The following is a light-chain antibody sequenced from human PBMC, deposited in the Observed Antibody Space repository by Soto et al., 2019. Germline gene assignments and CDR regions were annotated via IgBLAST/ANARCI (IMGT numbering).Light chain of an antibody. J-gene: IGLJ3*02. CDR1: SSDVGGYNY. V-gene: IGLV2-8*01. Sequence: QSVLTQPPSASGSPGQSVTISCTETSSDVGGYNYVSWYQQHPGKAPKVMMYEISKRPSGVPDRFSGSKSGNTASLTVSGLQAEDEADYYCSSYAGSNNWVFGGGTKLTVL. CDR2: EIS. CDR3: SSYAGSNNWV.